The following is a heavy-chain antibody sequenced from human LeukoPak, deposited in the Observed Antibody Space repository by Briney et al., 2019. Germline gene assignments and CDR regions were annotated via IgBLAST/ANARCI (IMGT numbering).Heavy chain of an antibody. CDR3: AINDGSGSYYKSDY. CDR1: GGSFSGFY. Sequence: PSETLSLTCAVYGGSFSGFYWSWVRQSPGKGLQGIGEIDQSGSTNYNPSLKSRVTLTIDTSKNQFSLKLNSVTAADTAVYYCAINDGSGSYYKSDYWGRGTLVTVSS. CDR2: IDQSGST. D-gene: IGHD3-10*01. J-gene: IGHJ4*02. V-gene: IGHV4-34*01.